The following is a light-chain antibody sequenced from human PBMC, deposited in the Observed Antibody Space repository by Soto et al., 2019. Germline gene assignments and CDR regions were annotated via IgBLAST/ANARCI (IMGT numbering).Light chain of an antibody. CDR1: QSVNNY. V-gene: IGKV3-11*01. CDR3: QQRSSWPSLT. CDR2: DAS. Sequence: EIVLTQSPATLSLSPGERAALSCRASQSVNNYLAWYQQKPGQAPRLLIYDASNRATGISARFSGSGSGTDFTLTISSLEPEDFAVYYCQQRSSWPSLTFGGGTKVENK. J-gene: IGKJ4*01.